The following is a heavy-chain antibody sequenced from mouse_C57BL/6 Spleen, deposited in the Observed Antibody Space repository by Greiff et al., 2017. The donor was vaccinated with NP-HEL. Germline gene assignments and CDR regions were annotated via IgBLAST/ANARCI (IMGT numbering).Heavy chain of an antibody. V-gene: IGHV5-6*01. CDR1: GFTFSSYG. J-gene: IGHJ2*01. Sequence: EVQLQQSGGDLVKPGGSLKLSCAASGFTFSSYGMSWVRQTPDKRLEWVATISSGGSYTYYPDSVKGRFTISRDNAKNTLYLQMSSLKSEDTAMYYCASLYGSSSYYFDYWGQGTTLTVSS. CDR3: ASLYGSSSYYFDY. D-gene: IGHD1-1*01. CDR2: ISSGGSYT.